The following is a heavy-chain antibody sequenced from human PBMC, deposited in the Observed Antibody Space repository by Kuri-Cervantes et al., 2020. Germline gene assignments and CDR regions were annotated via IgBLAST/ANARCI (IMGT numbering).Heavy chain of an antibody. CDR3: ARGAYCSGGSCYSVWDGPAFGI. CDR2: IIPIFGTA. Sequence: SVKVSCKASGGTFSSYAISWVRQAPGQGLEWMGGIIPIFGTANYAQKFQGRVTITADESTSTAYMELRSLRSDDTAVYYCARGAYCSGGSCYSVWDGPAFGIWGQGTMVTVSS. CDR1: GGTFSSYA. J-gene: IGHJ3*02. V-gene: IGHV1-69*13. D-gene: IGHD2-15*01.